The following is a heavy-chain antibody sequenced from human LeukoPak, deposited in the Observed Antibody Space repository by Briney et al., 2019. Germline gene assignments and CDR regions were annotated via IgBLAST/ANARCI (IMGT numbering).Heavy chain of an antibody. D-gene: IGHD3-10*01. CDR1: GGSFRGDYY. CDR2: IYSGGRI. J-gene: IGHJ6*03. Sequence: SETLSLTCTVSGGSFRGDYYWAWIRQPPGKGLEWIGSIYSGGRIYYNPSLKSRVTISVDTSKNQFSLKLSSVTAADTAVYYCARHFSGRGWFGESSYYYYMDVWGKGTTVTISS. CDR3: ARHFSGRGWFGESSYYYYMDV. V-gene: IGHV4-39*01.